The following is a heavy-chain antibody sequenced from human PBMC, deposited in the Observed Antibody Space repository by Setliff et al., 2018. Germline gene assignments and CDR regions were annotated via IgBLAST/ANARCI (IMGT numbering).Heavy chain of an antibody. Sequence: GGSLRLSCAASGFTFDKHGMNWVRQAPGKGLEWVSTINWDGKTTAYADSVKGRFTISRHNSKNTLYLQMNSLRAEDTAVYYCARLWYGGAFDIWGQGTMVTVSS. CDR3: ARLWYGGAFDI. V-gene: IGHV3-20*04. J-gene: IGHJ3*02. CDR1: GFTFDKHG. D-gene: IGHD3-10*01. CDR2: INWDGKTT.